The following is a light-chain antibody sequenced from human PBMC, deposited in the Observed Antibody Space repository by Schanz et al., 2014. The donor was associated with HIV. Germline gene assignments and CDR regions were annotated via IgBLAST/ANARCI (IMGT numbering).Light chain of an antibody. CDR3: SSYTISVAWV. J-gene: IGLJ3*02. CDR2: DVT. CDR1: SSDVGAYNY. Sequence: QSALTQAASVSGSPGQSITISCTGTSSDVGAYNYVSWYQQHPGIAPKLMIYDVTTRPSGVSNRFSGSKSGNTASLTISGLQAEDEADYYCSSYTISVAWVFGGGTKLTVL. V-gene: IGLV2-14*03.